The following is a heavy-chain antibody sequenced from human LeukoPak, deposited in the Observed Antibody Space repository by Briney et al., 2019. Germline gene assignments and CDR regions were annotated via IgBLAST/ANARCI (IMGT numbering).Heavy chain of an antibody. CDR2: INNSGST. V-gene: IGHV4-34*01. Sequence: SETLSLTCAVYGGSFSGYYWSWIRQPPGKGLEWIGEINNSGSTNYNPSLKSRVTVSVDTSKNQFSLKLSSVTAADTAVYYCVKSNSRYQPWTLDIWGRGTMVTVSS. J-gene: IGHJ3*02. D-gene: IGHD2-2*01. CDR3: VKSNSRYQPWTLDI. CDR1: GGSFSGYY.